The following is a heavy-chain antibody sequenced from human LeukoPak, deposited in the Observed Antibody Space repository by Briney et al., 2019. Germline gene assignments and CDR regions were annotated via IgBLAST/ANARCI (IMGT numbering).Heavy chain of an antibody. J-gene: IGHJ5*02. D-gene: IGHD3-16*02. CDR1: GYAFTSYG. CDR2: ISAYNGNT. V-gene: IGHV1-18*01. CDR3: ARTKLRLGELSSNWFDP. Sequence: ASVKVSCKASGYAFTSYGISWVRQAPGQGLEWMGWISAYNGNTNSAQKLQGRVTMTTDTSTSTAYMELRSLRSDDTAVYYCARTKLRLGELSSNWFDPWGQGTLVTVSS.